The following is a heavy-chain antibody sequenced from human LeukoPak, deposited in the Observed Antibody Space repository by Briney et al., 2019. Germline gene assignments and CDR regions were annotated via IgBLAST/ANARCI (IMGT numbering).Heavy chain of an antibody. CDR2: IYYSGST. Sequence: PSETLSLTSTVSGGSISSSSYYWGWIRQPPGKGLERIGSIYYSGSTYYNPSLKSRVTISVDTSKDQFSLKLSSVTAADTAVYYCARGGLWFGELADNWFDPWGQGTLVTVSS. J-gene: IGHJ5*02. V-gene: IGHV4-39*07. CDR3: ARGGLWFGELADNWFDP. D-gene: IGHD3-10*01. CDR1: GGSISSSSYY.